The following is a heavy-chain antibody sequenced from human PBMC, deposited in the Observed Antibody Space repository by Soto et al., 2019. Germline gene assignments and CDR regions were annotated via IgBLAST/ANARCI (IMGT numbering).Heavy chain of an antibody. J-gene: IGHJ4*02. CDR1: GGSISSSSYY. V-gene: IGHV4-39*01. D-gene: IGHD3-10*01. CDR2: IYYSGST. Sequence: PSETLSLTCTVSGGSISSSSYYWGWIRQPPGKWLEWIGSIYYSGSTYYNPSLKSRVTISVDTSKNQFSLKLSSVTASDSAVYYCARHVFFSVYYFDYWGQGTLVTVSS. CDR3: ARHVFFSVYYFDY.